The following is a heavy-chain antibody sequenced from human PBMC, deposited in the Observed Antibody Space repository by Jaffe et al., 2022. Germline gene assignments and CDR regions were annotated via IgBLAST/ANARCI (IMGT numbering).Heavy chain of an antibody. CDR3: ASRHGSGRDGYNPSHWAFDI. V-gene: IGHV4-61*02. CDR2: IYTSGST. J-gene: IGHJ3*02. CDR1: GGSISSGSYY. D-gene: IGHD3-3*01. Sequence: QVQLQESGPGLVKPSQTLSLTCTVSGGSISSGSYYWSWIRQPAGKGLEWIGRIYTSGSTNYNPSLKSRVTISVDTSKNQFSLKLSSVTAADTAVYYCASRHGSGRDGYNPSHWAFDIWGQGTMVTVSS.